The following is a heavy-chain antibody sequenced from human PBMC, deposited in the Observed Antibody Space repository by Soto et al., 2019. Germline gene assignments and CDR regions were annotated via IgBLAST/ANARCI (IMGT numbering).Heavy chain of an antibody. CDR1: GSSINSSGYY. D-gene: IGHD3-3*02. CDR2: MFYGVST. CDR3: ARLPSRHLVDY. J-gene: IGHJ4*02. V-gene: IGHV4-39*01. Sequence: SETLSLTCTVSGSSINSSGYYWGWIRQPPGKGLEWIGSMFYGVSTYYNPSLKSRVTVSVDTSKNQFSLNLRSVTAADTTVYYCARLPSRHLVDYWGQGTLVTVSS.